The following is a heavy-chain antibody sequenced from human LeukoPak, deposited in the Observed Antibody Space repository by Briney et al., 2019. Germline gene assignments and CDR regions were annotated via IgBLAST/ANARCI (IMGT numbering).Heavy chain of an antibody. CDR3: ARKGDYARPWYGFDM. V-gene: IGHV4-59*08. Sequence: PGETLSLTCTASGFSISSYYWSWVRQPPGKELEWLGYIYDRGSTNYNPSLKGRVTISVQTPKNHVSLKLSSVIAADTAVYYCARKGDYARPWYGFDMSGEGRIGTVSS. CDR1: GFSISSYY. D-gene: IGHD4-17*01. J-gene: IGHJ3*02. CDR2: IYDRGST.